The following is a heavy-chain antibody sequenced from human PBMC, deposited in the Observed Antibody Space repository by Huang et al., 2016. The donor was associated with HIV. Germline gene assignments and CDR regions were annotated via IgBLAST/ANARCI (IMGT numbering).Heavy chain of an antibody. D-gene: IGHD5-12*01. CDR3: ARVPVATNHDYYYFDV. CDR1: SYTFTSYG. Sequence: QLQLVQSGTEVKKPGASVRVSCKVSSYTFTSYGFSWVRQAPGQGLEWMGWISPYNGDTNYAQKFQGRVTMTTDMATRTVYMELRSLRSDDTALYYCARVPVATNHDYYYFDVWGKGTTVIVSS. J-gene: IGHJ6*03. CDR2: ISPYNGDT. V-gene: IGHV1-18*01.